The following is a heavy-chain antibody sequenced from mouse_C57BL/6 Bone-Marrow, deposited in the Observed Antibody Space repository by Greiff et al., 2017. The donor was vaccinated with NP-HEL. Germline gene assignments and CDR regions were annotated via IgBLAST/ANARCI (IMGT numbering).Heavy chain of an antibody. CDR3: ARPYYYGSSFLYYYAMDY. Sequence: QVQLQQSGAELVRPGASVKLSCKASGYTFTDYYINWVKQRPGQGLEWIARIYPGSGNTYYNEKFKGKATLTAEKSSSTAYMQLSSLTSEDSAVYFCARPYYYGSSFLYYYAMDYWGQGTSVTVSS. V-gene: IGHV1-76*01. CDR1: GYTFTDYY. J-gene: IGHJ4*01. D-gene: IGHD1-1*01. CDR2: IYPGSGNT.